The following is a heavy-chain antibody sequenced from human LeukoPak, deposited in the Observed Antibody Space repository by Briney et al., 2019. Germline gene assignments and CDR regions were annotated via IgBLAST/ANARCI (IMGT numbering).Heavy chain of an antibody. V-gene: IGHV5-51*01. J-gene: IGHJ5*02. D-gene: IGHD2-2*01. Sequence: PGESLKISCKGSGYSFTSYWIGWVRQMPGKGLEWMGIIYPGDSDTRYSPSFQGQVTISADKSISTAYLQWSSLKASDTAMYYCARRKYCSSTSCHEVNSNWFDPWGQGTLVTVSS. CDR2: IYPGDSDT. CDR1: GYSFTSYW. CDR3: ARRKYCSSTSCHEVNSNWFDP.